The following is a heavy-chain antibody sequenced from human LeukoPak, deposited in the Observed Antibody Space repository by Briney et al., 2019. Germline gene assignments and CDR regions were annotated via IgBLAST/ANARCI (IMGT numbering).Heavy chain of an antibody. CDR2: IYYSGST. Sequence: SETLSLTCTVSDGSINNYYWNWIGQPPGKGLEWIGYIYYSGSTNYNPSLKSRVTISVDTSKNQFSLKLSSVTAADTAVYYCARDGVTYDAFDIWGQGTMVTVSS. D-gene: IGHD2-21*02. V-gene: IGHV4-59*01. CDR3: ARDGVTYDAFDI. J-gene: IGHJ3*02. CDR1: DGSINNYY.